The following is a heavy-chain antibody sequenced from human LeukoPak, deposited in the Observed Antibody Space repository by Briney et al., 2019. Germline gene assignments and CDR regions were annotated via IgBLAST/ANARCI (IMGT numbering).Heavy chain of an antibody. V-gene: IGHV3-48*04. CDR3: AREVGYYYYYMDV. D-gene: IGHD2-2*01. CDR2: ISSSSSTI. J-gene: IGHJ6*03. Sequence: GGSLRLSCAASGFTFSSYSMNWVRQAPGKGLEWVSYISSSSSTIYYADSVKGRFTISRDNAKNSLYLQMNSLRAEDTAVYYCAREVGYYYYYMDVWGKGTTVTVSS. CDR1: GFTFSSYS.